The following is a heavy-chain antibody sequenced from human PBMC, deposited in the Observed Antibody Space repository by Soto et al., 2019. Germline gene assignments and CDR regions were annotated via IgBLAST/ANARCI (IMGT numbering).Heavy chain of an antibody. CDR1: GYSFTSYW. CDR2: IYPGDSDT. V-gene: IGHV5-51*01. J-gene: IGHJ6*02. Sequence: GESLKISFQGSGYSFTSYWIGWVRQMPGKGLEWMGIIYPGDSDTRYSPSFQGQVTISADKSISTAYLQWSSLKASDTAMYYCATTSAAGKYYYGMDVWGQGTTVTVSS. D-gene: IGHD6-13*01. CDR3: ATTSAAGKYYYGMDV.